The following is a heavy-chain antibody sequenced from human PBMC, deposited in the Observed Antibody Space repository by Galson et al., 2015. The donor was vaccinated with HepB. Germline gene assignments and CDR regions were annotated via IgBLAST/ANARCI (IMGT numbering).Heavy chain of an antibody. Sequence: SVKVSCKASGYTFTSYAMHWVRQAPGQRLEWMGWISAGNGNTKYSQKFQGRVTITRDTSASTAYMELSSLRSEDTAVYYCASGSYYSSFDYWGQGTLVTVSS. D-gene: IGHD1-26*01. CDR3: ASGSYYSSFDY. V-gene: IGHV1-3*01. CDR1: GYTFTSYA. CDR2: ISAGNGNT. J-gene: IGHJ4*02.